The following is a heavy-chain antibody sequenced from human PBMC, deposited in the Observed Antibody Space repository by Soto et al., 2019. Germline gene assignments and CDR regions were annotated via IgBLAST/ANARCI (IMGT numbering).Heavy chain of an antibody. CDR1: GFTFSSYA. CDR3: GKPESSGCYSGPLGDY. CDR2: ISGSGGST. V-gene: IGHV3-23*01. J-gene: IGHJ4*02. D-gene: IGHD6-19*01. Sequence: EVQLLESGGGLVQPGGSLRLSCAASGFTFSSYAMSWVRQAPGKGLEWVSAISGSGGSTYYADSVKGRFTISRDNSKNPLYLQINGRRAEDTAVYYCGKPESSGCYSGPLGDYWGRGTLVTVSS.